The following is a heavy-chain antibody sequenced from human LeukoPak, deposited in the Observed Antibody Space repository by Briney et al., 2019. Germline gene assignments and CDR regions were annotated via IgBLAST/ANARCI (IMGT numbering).Heavy chain of an antibody. Sequence: SQTLSLTCTASGVSISSGSYYWSWIRQPAGKGLEWIGRIYTSGSTNYNPSLKSRVTISVDTSKNQFSLKLSSVTAADTAVYYCASSEVDYYDSSGFYYYYMDVWGKGTTVTVSS. V-gene: IGHV4-61*02. J-gene: IGHJ6*03. CDR3: ASSEVDYYDSSGFYYYYMDV. CDR2: IYTSGST. D-gene: IGHD3-22*01. CDR1: GVSISSGSYY.